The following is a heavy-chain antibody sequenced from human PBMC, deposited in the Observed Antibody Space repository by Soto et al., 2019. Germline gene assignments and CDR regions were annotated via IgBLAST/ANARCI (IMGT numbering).Heavy chain of an antibody. V-gene: IGHV1-69*12. CDR3: AGGPVSRPHQRLSSGWYVTYYYGMDV. CDR1: GGTFSSYA. D-gene: IGHD6-19*01. Sequence: QVQLVQSGAEVKKPGSSVKVSCKASGGTFSSYAISWVRQAPGQGLEWMGGIIPIFGTANYAQKFQGRVTITADESTSTAYMELSSLRSEDTAVYYCAGGPVSRPHQRLSSGWYVTYYYGMDVWGQGTTVTVSS. CDR2: IIPIFGTA. J-gene: IGHJ6*02.